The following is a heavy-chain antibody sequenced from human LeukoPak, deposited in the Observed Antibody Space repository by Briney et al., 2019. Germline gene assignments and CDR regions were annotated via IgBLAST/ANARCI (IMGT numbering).Heavy chain of an antibody. CDR3: TWMTTFFTVDF. J-gene: IGHJ4*02. V-gene: IGHV3-15*01. D-gene: IGHD3-16*01. Sequence: PGGSLRLSCAVSGILFSDAWMSWVRQAPGQGLEWVGRMKSKRGGGTTDYAAPVKGRFTISRDDSRNTLYLQMDSLQIEDTAVYYCTWMTTFFTVDFWGQGTRVTVPS. CDR1: GILFSDAW. CDR2: MKSKRGGGTT.